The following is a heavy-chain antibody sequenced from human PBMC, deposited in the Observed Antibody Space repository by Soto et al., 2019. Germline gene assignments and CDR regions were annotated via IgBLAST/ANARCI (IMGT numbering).Heavy chain of an antibody. CDR3: ARAEGYYDILTGYFPPPNFDY. V-gene: IGHV4-59*01. CDR2: IYYSGST. Sequence: EXLSLTCKVSCGSFSIYYWSLIRQPPGKGLEWIGYIYYSGSTNYNPSLKSRVTISVDTSKNQFSLKLSSVTAADTAVYYCARAEGYYDILTGYFPPPNFDYWGQGTLVTVSS. J-gene: IGHJ4*02. CDR1: CGSFSIYY. D-gene: IGHD3-9*01.